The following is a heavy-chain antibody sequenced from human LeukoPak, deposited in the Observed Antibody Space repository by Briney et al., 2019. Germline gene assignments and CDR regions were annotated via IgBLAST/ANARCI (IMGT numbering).Heavy chain of an antibody. V-gene: IGHV5-51*01. Sequence: GESLKISCKGSGYSFSDYWIGWVRQMPGEGLEWVGIISPGDSDTRYSPSFQGQVTISADKSSSTAYIQSSSLKASDTAMYYCARHRARVVKDSGWYFDLWGHGTLVTVSS. D-gene: IGHD3-22*01. CDR2: ISPGDSDT. CDR1: GYSFSDYW. J-gene: IGHJ2*01. CDR3: ARHRARVVKDSGWYFDL.